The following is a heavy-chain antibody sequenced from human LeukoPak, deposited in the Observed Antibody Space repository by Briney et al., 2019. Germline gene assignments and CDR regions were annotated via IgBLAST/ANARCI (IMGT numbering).Heavy chain of an antibody. J-gene: IGHJ4*02. V-gene: IGHV1-46*01. Sequence: WASVKVSCKASGYTFTTYYMHWMRQAPGQGPEWMGIINPRGGSTDYSQKFQGRITMTSDTSTSTVYMELSSLRSDDTAVYFCARVGSAAATADYWGQGTLVTVSS. D-gene: IGHD6-25*01. CDR2: INPRGGST. CDR3: ARVGSAAATADY. CDR1: GYTFTTYY.